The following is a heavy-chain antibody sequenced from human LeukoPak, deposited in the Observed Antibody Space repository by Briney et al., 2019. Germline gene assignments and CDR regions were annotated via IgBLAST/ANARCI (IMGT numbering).Heavy chain of an antibody. D-gene: IGHD5-12*01. CDR1: GGSISSSDYY. CDR2: IYYTGST. J-gene: IGHJ4*02. CDR3: TSQRGFSGYDPLHF. Sequence: SETLSLTCTASGGSISSSDYYWGWIRQPPGKGLEWIGSIYYTGSTYYNPSLKSRVSISVDTSKNQFSVTLSSVTAADTAVYFCTSQRGFSGYDPLHFWGQGALVTVSS. V-gene: IGHV4-39*01.